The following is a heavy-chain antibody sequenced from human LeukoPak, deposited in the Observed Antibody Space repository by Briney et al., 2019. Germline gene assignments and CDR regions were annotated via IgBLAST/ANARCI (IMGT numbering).Heavy chain of an antibody. CDR2: ILPFHETT. Sequence: SVKVSCKASGCTFDTFTITWLREAPGQGLEWLGRILPFHETTQYAQRFEGRVTITADKLTTTAYLELRGLTSEDTAVYYCARGILCAGDNCYSPNSAAYDYMDVWGQGTRVTVS. J-gene: IGHJ6*02. D-gene: IGHD2-15*01. V-gene: IGHV1-69*08. CDR3: ARGILCAGDNCYSPNSAAYDYMDV. CDR1: GCTFDTFT.